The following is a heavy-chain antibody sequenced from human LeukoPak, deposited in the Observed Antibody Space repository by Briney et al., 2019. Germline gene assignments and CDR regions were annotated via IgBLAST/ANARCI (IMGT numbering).Heavy chain of an antibody. CDR3: ARSNQADDY. V-gene: IGHV3-74*01. CDR1: GFTFSSYW. J-gene: IGHJ4*02. Sequence: PGRSLRLSCAASGFTFSSYWMHWVRQVPGKGLVWAARINPGGSSITYADSVKGRFTISRDNAKNTLYLQMDGLRAEDTGVYYCARSNQADDYWGQGTLVTVSS. CDR2: INPGGSSI. D-gene: IGHD1-14*01.